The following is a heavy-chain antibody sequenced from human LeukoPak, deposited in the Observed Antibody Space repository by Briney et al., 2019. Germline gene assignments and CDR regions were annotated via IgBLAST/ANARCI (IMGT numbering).Heavy chain of an antibody. V-gene: IGHV3-30*04. CDR1: GFTFSSYA. J-gene: IGHJ4*02. CDR3: AREWELPYRYVDY. CDR2: ISYDGSNK. Sequence: GRSLRLSCAASGFTFSSYAMHWVRQAPGKGLGWVAVISYDGSNKYYADSVKGRFTISRDNSKNTLYLQMNSLRAEDTAVYYCAREWELPYRYVDYWGQGTLVTVSS. D-gene: IGHD1-26*01.